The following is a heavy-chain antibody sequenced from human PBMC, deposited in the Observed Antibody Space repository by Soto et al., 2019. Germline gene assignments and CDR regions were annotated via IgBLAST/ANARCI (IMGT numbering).Heavy chain of an antibody. CDR3: VKYYYYSSGPDAFAI. D-gene: IGHD3-22*01. J-gene: IGHJ3*02. CDR1: GFTFSSYA. V-gene: IGHV3-64D*08. Sequence: PGGSLRLSCSASGFTFSSYAMHWVRQAPGKGLEYVSAISSNGGSTYYADSVKGRFTISRDNSKNTLYLQMSSLRAEDTAVYYSVKYYYYSSGPDAFAIWGHGTMVTVSS. CDR2: ISSNGGST.